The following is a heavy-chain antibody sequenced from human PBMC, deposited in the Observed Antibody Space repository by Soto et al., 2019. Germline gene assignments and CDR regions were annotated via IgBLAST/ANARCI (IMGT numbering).Heavy chain of an antibody. CDR2: IYPGDSDT. CDR3: ARTAAAGKYYYGMDV. J-gene: IGHJ6*02. Sequence: GESLKISFKGSGYSFTSYWIGWVRQMPGKGLECMGIIYPGDSDTRYSPSFQGQVTISADKSISTAYLQWSSLKASDTAMYYCARTAAAGKYYYGMDVWGQGTTVTVS. V-gene: IGHV5-51*01. D-gene: IGHD6-13*01. CDR1: GYSFTSYW.